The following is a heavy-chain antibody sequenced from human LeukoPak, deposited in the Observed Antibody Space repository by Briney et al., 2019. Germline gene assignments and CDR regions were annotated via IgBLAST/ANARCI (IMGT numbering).Heavy chain of an antibody. CDR2: INDSGGSS. Sequence: GSLRLSCAASGFTFSSYAMNWVRQAPGKGLEWVSTINDSGGSSYYADSVKGRFTMSRDNSKNTLYLHMNSLRAEDTAVYYCARGRYSSRSGGYYFDFWGQGTLVTVSS. CDR1: GFTFSSYA. V-gene: IGHV3-23*01. CDR3: ARGRYSSRSGGYYFDF. J-gene: IGHJ4*02. D-gene: IGHD6-13*01.